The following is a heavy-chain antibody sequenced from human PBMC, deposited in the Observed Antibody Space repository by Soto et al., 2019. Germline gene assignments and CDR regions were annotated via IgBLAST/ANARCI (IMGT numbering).Heavy chain of an antibody. CDR3: ANTGPPLWFGELGTRPYQSDY. J-gene: IGHJ4*02. Sequence: PGGSLRLSCAASGFTFSSYAVSWVRQAPGKGLEWVSAISGSGGSTYYADSVKGRYTISRDNSKNTLYLQMNSLRAEDTAVYYCANTGPPLWFGELGTRPYQSDYWVQGTLV. CDR2: ISGSGGST. CDR1: GFTFSSYA. V-gene: IGHV3-23*01. D-gene: IGHD3-10*01.